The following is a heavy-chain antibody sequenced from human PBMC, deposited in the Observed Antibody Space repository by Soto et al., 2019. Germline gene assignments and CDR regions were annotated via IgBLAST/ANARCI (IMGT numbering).Heavy chain of an antibody. J-gene: IGHJ5*02. CDR2: IFSNDEK. Sequence: QVTLKESGPVLVKPTETLTLTCTVSGFSLSNARMGVSWIRQPPGKALEWLAHIFSNDEKPYSTSLKSRRTSSKDSAKSQVVLTMTNMDPVDTATYYCARIRGSGWYREYNWFDPWGQGTLVTVSS. CDR3: ARIRGSGWYREYNWFDP. D-gene: IGHD6-19*01. CDR1: GFSLSNARMG. V-gene: IGHV2-26*01.